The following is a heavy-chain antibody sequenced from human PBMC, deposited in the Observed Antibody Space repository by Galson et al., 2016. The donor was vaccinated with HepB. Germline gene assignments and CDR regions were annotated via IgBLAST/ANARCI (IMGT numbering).Heavy chain of an antibody. CDR1: GFSASSTY. J-gene: IGHJ4*02. CDR2: IYAGGST. D-gene: IGHD6-13*01. Sequence: SLRLSCVVSGFSASSTYMTWVRQAPGKGLEWVSFIYAGGSTYYGDSVKGRFTISRDNSKNALYLQMNSLRVEDTAVYYCVRDSAAAWGFFDHWGREAWSPSPQ. CDR3: VRDSAAAWGFFDH. V-gene: IGHV3-53*01.